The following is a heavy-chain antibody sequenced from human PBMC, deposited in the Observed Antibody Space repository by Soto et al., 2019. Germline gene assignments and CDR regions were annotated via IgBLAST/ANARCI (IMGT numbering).Heavy chain of an antibody. Sequence: GRSLRFPGAASGFAFSGYALHWGRQAPGKGREWVADIAYDGSNKYYADSVKGRFTISRDNSKNTLYLQMNSLRVEDTAVYYCERDQPQIAFDHWGQGTLVTVYS. D-gene: IGHD2-21*01. CDR2: IAYDGSNK. CDR1: GFAFSGYA. CDR3: ERDQPQIAFDH. J-gene: IGHJ5*02. V-gene: IGHV3-30*04.